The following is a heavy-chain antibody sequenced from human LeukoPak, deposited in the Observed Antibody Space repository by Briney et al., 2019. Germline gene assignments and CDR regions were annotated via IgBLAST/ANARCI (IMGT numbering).Heavy chain of an antibody. V-gene: IGHV4-59*01. CDR2: IYYSGST. Sequence: PSETLSLTCTVSGGSINSYYWSWVRQPPGKGLEWIGYIYYSGSTKYNPSLKSRVTMSVDTSKNQFSLKLSSVTAADTAVYYYARISNSQWLISDYWGKGTLVTVSS. J-gene: IGHJ4*01. CDR3: ARISNSQWLISDY. D-gene: IGHD6-19*01. CDR1: GGSINSYY.